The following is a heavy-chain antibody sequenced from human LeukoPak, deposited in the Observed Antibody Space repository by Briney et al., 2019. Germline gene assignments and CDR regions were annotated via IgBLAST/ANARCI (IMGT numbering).Heavy chain of an antibody. D-gene: IGHD3-3*01. Sequence: GGSLRLSCAASGFTSSNYAMSWVRQAPGKGLEWVSVVSDSGGHAYYADSVKGRFTISRDNSKNTLYLQMNSLRADDTAVYYCAKGSSRFLEWLLLGYWGQGTLVTVSS. CDR3: AKGSSRFLEWLLLGY. CDR2: VSDSGGHA. CDR1: GFTSSNYA. V-gene: IGHV3-23*01. J-gene: IGHJ4*02.